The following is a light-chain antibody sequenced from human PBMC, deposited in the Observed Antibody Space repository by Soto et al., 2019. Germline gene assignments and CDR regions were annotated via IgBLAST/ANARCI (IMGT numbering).Light chain of an antibody. CDR1: QSISSW. V-gene: IGKV1-5*03. CDR2: KAS. Sequence: DIQMTQSPSTLSASVGDRVTITCRASQSISSWLAWYQQQPGKAPKLLIYKASTLESGVPSRFSGSGSGTECTLTIRILQPDDFATYYDQQYNSYWTFGQGTKVEIK. J-gene: IGKJ1*01. CDR3: QQYNSYWT.